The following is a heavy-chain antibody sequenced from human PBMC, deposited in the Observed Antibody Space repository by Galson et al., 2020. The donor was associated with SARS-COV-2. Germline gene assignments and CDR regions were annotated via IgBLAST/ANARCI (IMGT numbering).Heavy chain of an antibody. J-gene: IGHJ4*02. V-gene: IGHV3-33*01. CDR3: ARDPETGMTGSNGVDC. D-gene: IGHD1-7*01. Sequence: GESPKISCAAPGFTFSSYGMHWVRQAPGQGLEWVAVIWYDGSNKYYADPVKGRFTISSDNSKNTLYLQMNRLRAEDTAVYYCARDPETGMTGSNGVDCGGQGTLVTVSS. CDR2: IWYDGSNK. CDR1: GFTFSSYG.